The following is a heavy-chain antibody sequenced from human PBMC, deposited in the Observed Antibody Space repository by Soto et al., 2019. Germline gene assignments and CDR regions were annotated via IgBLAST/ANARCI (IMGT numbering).Heavy chain of an antibody. Sequence: SETLSLTCTVSGGSISSSSYYWGWIRQPPGKGLEWIGSIYYSGSTYYNPSLKSRVTISVDTSKNQFSLKLSSVTAADTAVYYCARQAYGRKYQLLWVNWFDPWGQGTLVTVSS. CDR2: IYYSGST. CDR3: ARQAYGRKYQLLWVNWFDP. CDR1: GGSISSSSYY. J-gene: IGHJ5*02. D-gene: IGHD2-2*01. V-gene: IGHV4-39*01.